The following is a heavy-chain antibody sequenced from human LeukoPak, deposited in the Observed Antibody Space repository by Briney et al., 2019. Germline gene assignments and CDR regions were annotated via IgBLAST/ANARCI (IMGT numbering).Heavy chain of an antibody. J-gene: IGHJ5*02. V-gene: IGHV4-4*09. Sequence: SETLSLTCTVSGGSISSYYWSWIRQPPGKGLEWIGYIYTSGSTNYNPSLKSRVTISVDTSKNQFSLKLSSVTAADTAVYYCARHEYLLLRGPMVAHNNWFDPWGQGTLVTVSS. CDR1: GGSISSYY. CDR3: ARHEYLLLRGPMVAHNNWFDP. D-gene: IGHD2-2*01. CDR2: IYTSGST.